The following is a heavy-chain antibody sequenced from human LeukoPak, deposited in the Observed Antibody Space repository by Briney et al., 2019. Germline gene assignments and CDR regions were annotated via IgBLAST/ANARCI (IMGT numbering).Heavy chain of an antibody. D-gene: IGHD3-9*01. Sequence: PSETLSLTCTVSGGSISSYYWSWIRQPPGKGLEWIGYIYYSGSTNYNPSLKSRVTISVDTSNNQFSLKLSSVTAADTAVYYCAGDNYDILTGSGGYFDSWGQGTLVTVSS. CDR1: GGSISSYY. J-gene: IGHJ4*02. V-gene: IGHV4-59*01. CDR3: AGDNYDILTGSGGYFDS. CDR2: IYYSGST.